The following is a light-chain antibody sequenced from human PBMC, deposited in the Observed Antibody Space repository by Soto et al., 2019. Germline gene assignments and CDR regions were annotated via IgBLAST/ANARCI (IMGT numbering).Light chain of an antibody. CDR1: QSISNW. V-gene: IGKV1-5*03. CDR2: KAT. J-gene: IGKJ1*01. CDR3: QQYETYWT. Sequence: DIQMTQSPSTLSATVGDRVTITCRASQSISNWLAWYQQRPGKAHKLLIYKATSLESGVPSRFSGSGSGTEFTLTISSLQPDDFATYYCQQYETYWTFGQGTKVEIK.